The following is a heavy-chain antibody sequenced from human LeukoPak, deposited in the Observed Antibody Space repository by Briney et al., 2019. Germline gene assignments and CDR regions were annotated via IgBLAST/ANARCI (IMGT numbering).Heavy chain of an antibody. CDR1: GFTFSSHW. J-gene: IGHJ6*02. D-gene: IGHD2-8*01. Sequence: GGSLRLSCVTPGFTFSSHWMYWVRQAPGKGLLWVSRISRDGSSITYADSVKGRFAISRDNAKNTLYLQMSSLRPEDTAVYYCAGTIRGVYYYYGMDVWGQGTMVTVSS. CDR3: AGTIRGVYYYYGMDV. V-gene: IGHV3-74*01. CDR2: ISRDGSSI.